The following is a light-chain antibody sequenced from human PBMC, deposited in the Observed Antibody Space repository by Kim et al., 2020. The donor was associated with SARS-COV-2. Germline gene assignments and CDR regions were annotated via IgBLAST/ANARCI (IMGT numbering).Light chain of an antibody. J-gene: IGLJ3*02. Sequence: LGQTFRITCQGDSLRSYYASWYQQKPGQAPVLVIYGKNNRPSGIPDRFSGSSSGNTASLTITGAQAEDEADYYCNSRDSSGNHWVFGGGTQLTVL. CDR3: NSRDSSGNHWV. V-gene: IGLV3-19*01. CDR2: GKN. CDR1: SLRSYY.